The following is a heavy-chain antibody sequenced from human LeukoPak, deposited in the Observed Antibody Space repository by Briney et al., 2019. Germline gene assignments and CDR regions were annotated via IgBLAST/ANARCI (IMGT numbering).Heavy chain of an antibody. CDR3: ARRRSSITPIDY. CDR2: IYYRGGT. V-gene: IGHV4-39*01. Sequence: SETLSLTCTVSGGSISSSSYYWGWIRQPPGKGLEWIGSIYYRGGTYYNPSLKSRVTISVDTSKNQFSLKLSSVTAADTAVYYCARRRSSITPIDYWGQGTLVTVSS. J-gene: IGHJ4*02. CDR1: GGSISSSSYY. D-gene: IGHD6-13*01.